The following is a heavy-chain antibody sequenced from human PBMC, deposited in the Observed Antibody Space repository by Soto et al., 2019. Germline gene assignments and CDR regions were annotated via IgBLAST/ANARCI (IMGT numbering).Heavy chain of an antibody. CDR3: ARVRFGELV. Sequence: EVQLLESGGGLVQPGGSLRLSCAASGSTLSSYDMSWVRQALGKGLEWVSIIGVGGGDRYYPESVKGRFTISRDNSRDTLYLEMNSRRDEDTAVYYCARVRFGELVWGQGTLVTVSS. CDR2: IGVGGGDR. D-gene: IGHD3-10*01. CDR1: GSTLSSYD. V-gene: IGHV3-23*01. J-gene: IGHJ4*02.